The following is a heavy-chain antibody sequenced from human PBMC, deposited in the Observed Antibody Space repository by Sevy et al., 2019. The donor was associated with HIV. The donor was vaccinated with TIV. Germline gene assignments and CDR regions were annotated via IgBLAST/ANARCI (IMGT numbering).Heavy chain of an antibody. J-gene: IGHJ6*02. CDR2: IKSKTDGGTT. CDR1: EFTFSNAW. CDR3: STDPIIVLLVTDGMDV. D-gene: IGHD2-8*02. V-gene: IGHV3-15*01. Sequence: GGSLRLSCAASEFTFSNAWMSWVRQAPGKGLEWVGRIKSKTDGGTTDYVAPVKGRFTISRDDSKNTLFLQMNSLKTEDTAVYYCSTDPIIVLLVTDGMDVWGQGTTVTVSS.